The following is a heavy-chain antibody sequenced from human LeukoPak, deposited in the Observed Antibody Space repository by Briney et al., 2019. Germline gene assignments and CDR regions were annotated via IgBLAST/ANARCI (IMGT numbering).Heavy chain of an antibody. CDR3: ARVAVSGPTGWFDS. CDR1: GFALKSYS. CDR2: ISSTSAYI. V-gene: IGHV3-21*01. J-gene: IGHJ5*01. D-gene: IGHD2-8*02. Sequence: PGGSLRLSCAGSGFALKSYSLTWVRQAPGKGLEWVSSISSTSAYIHYADSVKGRFTISRDNVDNVVYLEMNSLGAEDTAAYYCARVAVSGPTGWFDSWGQGTLVIVSS.